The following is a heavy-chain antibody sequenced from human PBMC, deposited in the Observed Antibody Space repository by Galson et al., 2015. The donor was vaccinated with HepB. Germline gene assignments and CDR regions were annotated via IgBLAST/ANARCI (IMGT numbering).Heavy chain of an antibody. D-gene: IGHD6-19*01. CDR2: ISHAGDI. Sequence: LSLTCGVYGGSFNGYYWTWIRQPPEKGLVWIGQISHAGDIKYNPSLRRRLTLSIETSKRQFSLTLRSVTAADTAVYYCMRGPLKSGSLSVAGMGGDSWGQGTLVTVSS. CDR1: GGSFNGYY. CDR3: MRGPLKSGSLSVAGMGGDS. V-gene: IGHV4-34*01. J-gene: IGHJ4*02.